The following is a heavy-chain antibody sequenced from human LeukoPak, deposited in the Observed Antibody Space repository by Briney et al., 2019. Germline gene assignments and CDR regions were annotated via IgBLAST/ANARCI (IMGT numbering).Heavy chain of an antibody. D-gene: IGHD3-10*01. Sequence: ASVKLSFKASAYTFTSNGISWVRHPPGQGLEWMGWISTYSGNTNYAQKLQGRVTMTTDTSTSTAYMELRSLRPDDTAVYYCARVWTYYYGMDVWGQGTTVTVSS. V-gene: IGHV1-18*01. J-gene: IGHJ6*01. CDR2: ISTYSGNT. CDR1: AYTFTSNG. CDR3: ARVWTYYYGMDV.